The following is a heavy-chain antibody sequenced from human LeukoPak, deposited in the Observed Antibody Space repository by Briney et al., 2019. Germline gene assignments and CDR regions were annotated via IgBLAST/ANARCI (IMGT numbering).Heavy chain of an antibody. CDR2: ISASGGGT. V-gene: IGHV3-23*01. CDR3: AKETDYGGNRVFEN. Sequence: GGSLRLSCAASGFMFLGYAMTWVRQAPGKGLEWVSAISASGGGTYYADSVKGRFTISRDNSKNTAYLQMSSLRVEDTALYYCAKETDYGGNRVFENWGQGTLVTVSS. D-gene: IGHD4-23*01. J-gene: IGHJ4*02. CDR1: GFMFLGYA.